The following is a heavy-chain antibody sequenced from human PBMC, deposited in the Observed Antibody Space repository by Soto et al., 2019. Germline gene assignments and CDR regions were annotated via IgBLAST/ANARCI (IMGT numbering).Heavy chain of an antibody. D-gene: IGHD3-10*02. V-gene: IGHV1-69*01. J-gene: IGHJ3*02. Sequence: QVQLVQSGAEVKKPGSSVKVSCKASGGTFSNYAISWVRQAPGQGLEWMGGITPIFGTTTYAQRLQGRVTITADESSTTAHMELSSLRSEDTAVYYCARDSGHLSTYVSDALDIWGQGTMVTVSS. CDR2: ITPIFGTT. CDR3: ARDSGHLSTYVSDALDI. CDR1: GGTFSNYA.